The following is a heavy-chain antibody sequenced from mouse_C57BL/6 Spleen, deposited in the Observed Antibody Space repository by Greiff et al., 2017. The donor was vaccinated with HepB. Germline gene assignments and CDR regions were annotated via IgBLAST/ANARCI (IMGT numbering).Heavy chain of an antibody. Sequence: QVHVKQPGAELVKPGASVKVSCKASGYTFTSYWMHWVKQRPGQGLEWIGRIHPSDSDTNYNQKFKGKATLTVDKSSSTAYMQLSSLTSEDSAVYYCAISMILHFDYWGQGTTLTVSS. CDR3: AISMILHFDY. V-gene: IGHV1-74*01. D-gene: IGHD1-1*01. J-gene: IGHJ2*01. CDR2: IHPSDSDT. CDR1: GYTFTSYW.